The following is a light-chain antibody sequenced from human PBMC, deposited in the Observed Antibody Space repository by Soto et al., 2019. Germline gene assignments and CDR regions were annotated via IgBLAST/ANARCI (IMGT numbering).Light chain of an antibody. J-gene: IGKJ4*01. CDR2: GAS. Sequence: EIVMTQSPATLSVSPGERATLSCRASQSVSSNLAWYQQKPGQAPRLLIYGASTRATGIPARFSGSGSGTELTLTISSLQSEDFAVYYCQQYNNWLTFGGGTKVDIK. CDR1: QSVSSN. CDR3: QQYNNWLT. V-gene: IGKV3-15*01.